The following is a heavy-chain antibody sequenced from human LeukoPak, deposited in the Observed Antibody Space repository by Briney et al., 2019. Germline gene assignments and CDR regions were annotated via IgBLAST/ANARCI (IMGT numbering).Heavy chain of an antibody. D-gene: IGHD1-26*01. CDR1: GFTFSRYG. CDR2: IWYDGSNK. V-gene: IGHV3-33*01. Sequence: GRSLRLSCAASGFTFSRYGMHWVSQAPGKGLEWAAVIWYDGSNKDYADSVKGRFSISRDNPKNTLYLQMNSLRAEDTAVYYCARGHIVGATSFDHWGQGTLVTVSS. CDR3: ARGHIVGATSFDH. J-gene: IGHJ4*02.